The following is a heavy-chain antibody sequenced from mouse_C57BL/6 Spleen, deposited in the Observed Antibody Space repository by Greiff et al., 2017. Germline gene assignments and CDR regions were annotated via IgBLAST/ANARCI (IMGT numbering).Heavy chain of an antibody. CDR3: ARFFTTVDWYFDV. CDR2: IHPNSGST. J-gene: IGHJ1*03. D-gene: IGHD1-1*01. V-gene: IGHV1-64*01. Sequence: PGQGLEWIGMIHPNSGSTNYHEKFKSKATLTVDKSSSTAYMQLSSLTSEDSAVYYCARFFTTVDWYFDVWGTGTTVTVSS.